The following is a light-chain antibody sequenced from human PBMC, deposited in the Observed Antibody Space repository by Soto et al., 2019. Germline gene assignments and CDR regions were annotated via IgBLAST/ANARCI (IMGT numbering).Light chain of an antibody. Sequence: ETVMTQSPATLSVSPGERATLSCRASPSVSSNLAWYQQKPGQAPGILIYGASTRDTGIPARFSGSGSGTEFTLTISSLQSEAFAVYYCQQYNTWPPVTFGQGTRLEIK. CDR1: PSVSSN. CDR3: QQYNTWPPVT. V-gene: IGKV3-15*01. CDR2: GAS. J-gene: IGKJ5*01.